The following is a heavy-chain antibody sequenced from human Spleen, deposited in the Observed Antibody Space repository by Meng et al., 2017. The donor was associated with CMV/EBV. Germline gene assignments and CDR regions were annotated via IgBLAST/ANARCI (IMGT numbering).Heavy chain of an antibody. D-gene: IGHD2-15*01. CDR2: ISSSSYI. Sequence: ETLSLTCAASGFTFSSYSMNWVRQAPGKGLEWVSSISSSSYIYYADSVKGRFTISRDNAKNSLYLQMNSLRAEDTALYYCASPETFCSGGSCSGMAFDIWGQGTMVTVSS. CDR1: GFTFSSYS. CDR3: ASPETFCSGGSCSGMAFDI. J-gene: IGHJ3*02. V-gene: IGHV3-21*01.